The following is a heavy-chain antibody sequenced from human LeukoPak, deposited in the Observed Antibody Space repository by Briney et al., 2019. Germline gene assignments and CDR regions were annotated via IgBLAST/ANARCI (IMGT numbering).Heavy chain of an antibody. Sequence: RASVKVSCKASGGTFSSYAISWVRQAPGQGLEWMGGIIPIFGTANYAQKFQGRVTITADESTSTAYMELSSLRSEDTAVYFCASTDYYDSRGYGGSFAIWGQGTMVTVSS. CDR2: IIPIFGTA. D-gene: IGHD3-22*01. CDR1: GGTFSSYA. CDR3: ASTDYYDSRGYGGSFAI. V-gene: IGHV1-69*13. J-gene: IGHJ3*02.